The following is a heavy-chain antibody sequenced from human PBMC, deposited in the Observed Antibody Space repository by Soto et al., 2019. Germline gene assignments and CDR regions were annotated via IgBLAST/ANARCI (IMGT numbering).Heavy chain of an antibody. V-gene: IGHV3-30*18. J-gene: IGHJ6*02. CDR1: GFTFSSYG. CDR3: AKDYYDTQGVMDV. CDR2: ISYDGSNK. Sequence: QVQLVESGGGVVQPGRSLRLSCAASGFTFSSYGMHWVRQAPGKGLEWVAVISYDGSNKYYADSVKGRFTISRDNSKNTLYLQMNSLRAKDTAAYYCAKDYYDTQGVMDVWVQGTTVTVSS. D-gene: IGHD3-22*01.